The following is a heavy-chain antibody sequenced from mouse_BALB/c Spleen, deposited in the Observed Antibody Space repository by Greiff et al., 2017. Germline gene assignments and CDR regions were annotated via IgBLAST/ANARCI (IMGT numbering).Heavy chain of an antibody. CDR1: GDSITSGY. CDR3: ARSYGNGWYFDV. Sequence: VQLKQLGPSLVKPSQTLSLTCSVTGDSITSGYWNWIRKFPGNKLEYMGYISYSGSTYYNPSLKSRISITRDTSKNQYYLQLNSVTTEDTATYYCARSYGNGWYFDVWGAGTTVTVSS. V-gene: IGHV3-8*02. CDR2: ISYSGST. D-gene: IGHD2-1*01. J-gene: IGHJ1*01.